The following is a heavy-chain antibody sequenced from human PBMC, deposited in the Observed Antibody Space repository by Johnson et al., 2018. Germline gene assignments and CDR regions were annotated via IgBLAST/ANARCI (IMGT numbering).Heavy chain of an antibody. J-gene: IGHJ3*02. Sequence: QVQLVQSGAEVKKPGASVKVSCKASGYTFTSYYMHWVRQAPGQGLEWMGIINPSGGSTSYAQKFQGRVTMTRDTSTSTVYMELSSLRSEDTAVYYCARDRPLGYCGGGSCPDAFDIWDQGTMVTVSS. D-gene: IGHD2-15*01. CDR3: ARDRPLGYCGGGSCPDAFDI. CDR2: INPSGGST. CDR1: GYTFTSYY. V-gene: IGHV1-46*01.